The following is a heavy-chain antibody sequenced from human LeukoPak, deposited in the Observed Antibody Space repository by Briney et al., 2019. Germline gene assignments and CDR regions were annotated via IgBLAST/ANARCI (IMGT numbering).Heavy chain of an antibody. J-gene: IGHJ5*02. CDR2: IFSDGNA. CDR1: GDSIRKHH. Sequence: SETLSLTCSVSGDSIRKHHWTWIRQPPGKGLEWIGFIFSDGNANYSPSLKSRLTISLDTSNNQFSLKLTSVTAADTAVYYCARGHFVLNLWGQGTLVTVSS. CDR3: ARGHFVLNL. V-gene: IGHV4-59*08. D-gene: IGHD3-3*02.